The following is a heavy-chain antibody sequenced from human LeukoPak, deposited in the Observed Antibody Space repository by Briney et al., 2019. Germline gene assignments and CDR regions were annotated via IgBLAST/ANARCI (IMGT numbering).Heavy chain of an antibody. V-gene: IGHV4-59*01. CDR3: ARASRGDYVWGSYRPYYFDY. D-gene: IGHD3-16*02. Sequence: TPSETLSLTCTVSGGSISSYYWSWIRQPPGKGLEWIGYIYYSGSTNYNPSLKSRVTISVDTSKNQFSLKLSSVTAADTAVYYCARASRGDYVWGSYRPYYFDYWGQGTLVTVSS. CDR1: GGSISSYY. CDR2: IYYSGST. J-gene: IGHJ4*02.